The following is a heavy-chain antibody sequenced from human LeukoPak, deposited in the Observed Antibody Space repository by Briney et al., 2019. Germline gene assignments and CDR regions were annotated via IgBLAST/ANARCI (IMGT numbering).Heavy chain of an antibody. CDR1: GFTFSSYA. V-gene: IGHV3-23*01. D-gene: IGHD3-10*01. Sequence: GGSLRLSCAASGFTFSSYAMSWVRQAPGKGLEWVSAISGNGISTYYADSVKGRFTISRDNSKDTLYLQMNSLRAEDTAVYYCAKVEATYGSGSYYPWVYWGQGTLVTVSS. CDR3: AKVEATYGSGSYYPWVY. CDR2: ISGNGIST. J-gene: IGHJ4*02.